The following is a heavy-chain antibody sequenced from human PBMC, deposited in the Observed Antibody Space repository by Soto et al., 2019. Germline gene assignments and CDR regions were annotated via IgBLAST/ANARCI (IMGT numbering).Heavy chain of an antibody. V-gene: IGHV4-31*03. Sequence: QVQLQESGPGLVKPSQTLSLTCTVSGGSISSGGYYWSWIRQHPGKGLEWIGYIYYSGSTYYNPSLKSRVTISVDTSKNQFSLKLSSVTAADTAVYYCARGGGPYYYDSSAHSRPNWFDPWGQGTLVTVSS. J-gene: IGHJ5*02. CDR3: ARGGGPYYYDSSAHSRPNWFDP. D-gene: IGHD3-22*01. CDR1: GGSISSGGYY. CDR2: IYYSGST.